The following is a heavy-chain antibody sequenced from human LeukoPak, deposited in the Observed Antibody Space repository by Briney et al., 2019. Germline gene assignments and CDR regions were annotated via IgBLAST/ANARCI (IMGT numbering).Heavy chain of an antibody. V-gene: IGHV4-34*01. Sequence: PSETLSLTCAVYGGSFSGYYWSWIRQPPGKGLEWIGEINHSGSTNYNPSLKSRVTISVDTSKNQFSLKLSSVTTADTAVYYCARTRYGDLIRSPETRSVSLGYWGQGTLVTVSS. CDR1: GGSFSGYY. CDR3: ARTRYGDLIRSPETRSVSLGY. J-gene: IGHJ4*02. CDR2: INHSGST. D-gene: IGHD4-17*01.